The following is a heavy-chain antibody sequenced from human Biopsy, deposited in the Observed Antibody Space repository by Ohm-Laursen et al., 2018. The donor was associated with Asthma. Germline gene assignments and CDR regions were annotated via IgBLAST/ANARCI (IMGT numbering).Heavy chain of an antibody. CDR3: AKEVFPGWELRRGPDS. CDR1: GFTFSHYN. J-gene: IGHJ4*02. D-gene: IGHD1-26*01. Sequence: SLRLSCAASGFTFSHYNMNWVRQAPGKGLEWVSSITDTSRYIEYADSVKGRFTISRDNAKNSLYLEMNSLRAEDTAVYFCAKEVFPGWELRRGPDSWGQGTLVTVSS. V-gene: IGHV3-21*01. CDR2: ITDTSRYI.